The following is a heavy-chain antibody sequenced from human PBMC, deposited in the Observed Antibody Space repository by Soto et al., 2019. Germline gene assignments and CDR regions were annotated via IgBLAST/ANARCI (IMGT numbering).Heavy chain of an antibody. D-gene: IGHD3-10*01. CDR2: SSYNGGT. J-gene: IGHJ4*02. CDR3: ARHRIEVVWRGFDF. CDR1: TDSSSFTNSY. V-gene: IGHV4-39*01. Sequence: SETLSFTCTVSTDSSSFTNSYWGWIRQPPGKGLQWIGSSSYNGGTFYNPSLKGRVVISFDTSKKQSSLQATSVTAADTAVYFCARHRIEVVWRGFDFWGQGSPVTVSS.